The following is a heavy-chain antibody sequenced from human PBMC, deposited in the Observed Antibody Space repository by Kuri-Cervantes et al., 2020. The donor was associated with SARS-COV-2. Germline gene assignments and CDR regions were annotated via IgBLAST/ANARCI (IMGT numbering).Heavy chain of an antibody. CDR1: GFTFDDYG. CDR2: ISGSGGST. Sequence: LSLTCAASGFTFDDYGMSWVRQAPGKGLEWVSAISGSGGSTYYADSVKGRFTISRDNSKNTLYLQMNSLRAENTAVYYCAKPYNYGGNSGWGQGTLVTVSS. CDR3: AKPYNYGGNSG. J-gene: IGHJ4*02. D-gene: IGHD4-23*01. V-gene: IGHV3-23*01.